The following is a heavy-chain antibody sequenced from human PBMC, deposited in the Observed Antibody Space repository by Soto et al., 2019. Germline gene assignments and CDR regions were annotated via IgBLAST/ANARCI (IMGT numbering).Heavy chain of an antibody. CDR3: ARVRDWFDP. V-gene: IGHV4-34*01. CDR2: IDHSGYT. J-gene: IGHJ5*02. Sequence: QVQLQQWGAGLLKPSETLSLTCAVYGGSFSGYYWNWIRQPPGKGLEWIGEIDHSGYTKYNPSLKSRVTISVDTSKNQFSLRLTSVTAADTAVYYCARVRDWFDPWGQGTLVTVSS. CDR1: GGSFSGYY. D-gene: IGHD3-3*01.